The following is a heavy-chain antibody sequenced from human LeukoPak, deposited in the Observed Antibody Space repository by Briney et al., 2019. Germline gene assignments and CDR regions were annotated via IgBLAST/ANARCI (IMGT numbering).Heavy chain of an antibody. J-gene: IGHJ4*02. D-gene: IGHD2-15*01. CDR1: GLTFSSYA. Sequence: GGSLRLSCAASGLTFSSYAMHWVRQAPGKGLEWVAVISYDGSNKYYADSVKGRSTISRDNSKNTLYLQMNSLRAEDTAVYYCARANSLVVVVAATVDYWGQGTLVTVSS. CDR3: ARANSLVVVVAATVDY. V-gene: IGHV3-30-3*01. CDR2: ISYDGSNK.